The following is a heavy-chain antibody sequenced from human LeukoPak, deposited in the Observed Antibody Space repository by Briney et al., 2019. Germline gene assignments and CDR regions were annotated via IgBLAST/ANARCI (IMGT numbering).Heavy chain of an antibody. CDR3: ATNYYDSSGYYSIDY. CDR2: INTYNGNT. V-gene: IGHV1-18*01. Sequence: SLEVSSKPSAYAFTRYGIRRMRQAPGQGLDCNALINTYNGNTDSAQKLQGRVTMTTETSTRPDYMELRSLRSDDTALYYCATNYYDSSGYYSIDYWGQGTLVTVSS. J-gene: IGHJ4*02. CDR1: AYAFTRYG. D-gene: IGHD3-22*01.